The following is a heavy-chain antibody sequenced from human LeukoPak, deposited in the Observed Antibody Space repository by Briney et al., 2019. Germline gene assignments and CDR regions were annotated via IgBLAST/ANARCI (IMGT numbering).Heavy chain of an antibody. D-gene: IGHD3-9*01. CDR1: GDSVSSNSVT. J-gene: IGHJ5*02. CDR3: ARRLAQYDCFDP. V-gene: IGHV6-1*01. Sequence: SQTLSLTCAISGDSVSSNSVTWNWIRQSPSRGLEWLGRTYYRSTWYNDYAVSVRGRTTVNPDTSKNQFSLHLNSVTPEDTAVYYCARRLAQYDCFDPWGQGILVTVSS. CDR2: TYYRSTWYN.